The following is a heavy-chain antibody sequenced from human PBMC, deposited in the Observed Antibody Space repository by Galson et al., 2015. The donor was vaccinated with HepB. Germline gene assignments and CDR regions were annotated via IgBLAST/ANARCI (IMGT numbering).Heavy chain of an antibody. CDR3: ARVRGLRWYTGPYDAFDI. V-gene: IGHV5-51*01. CDR2: IYPGDSDT. J-gene: IGHJ3*02. CDR1: GYSFTSYW. D-gene: IGHD4-23*01. Sequence: QSGAEVKKPGESLKISCKGSGYSFTSYWIGWVRQMPGKGLEWMGIIYPGDSDTRYSPSFQGQVTISADKSISTAYLQWSSLKASDTAMYYCARVRGLRWYTGPYDAFDIWGQGTMVTVSS.